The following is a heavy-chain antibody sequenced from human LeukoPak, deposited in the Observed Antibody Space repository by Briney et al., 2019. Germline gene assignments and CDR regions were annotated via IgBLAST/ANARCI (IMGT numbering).Heavy chain of an antibody. D-gene: IGHD1-7*01. Sequence: PSETLSLTCTVSGGSISSGGYYWSWIRQPPGKGLERIGYIYHSGSTYYNPSLKSRVTISVDRSKNQFSLKLSSVTAADTAVYYCARDSIWNYGVDYWGQGTLVTVSS. J-gene: IGHJ4*02. V-gene: IGHV4-30-2*01. CDR1: GGSISSGGYY. CDR2: IYHSGST. CDR3: ARDSIWNYGVDY.